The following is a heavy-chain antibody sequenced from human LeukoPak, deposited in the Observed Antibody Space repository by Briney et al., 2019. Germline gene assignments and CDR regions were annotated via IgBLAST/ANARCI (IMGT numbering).Heavy chain of an antibody. J-gene: IGHJ4*02. V-gene: IGHV1-69*08. CDR2: IIPIFGTA. CDR1: GDIVSKYT. CDR3: AREYFDNSAYHGFYY. Sequence: SVKVSCKASGDIVSKYTISWVRQAPGQGLEWVGRIIPIFGTANYAQKLQGRVTITADRSTGTSYMELNSLRFEDTAIYYCAREYFDNSAYHGFYYWGQGALVTVSS. D-gene: IGHD3-22*01.